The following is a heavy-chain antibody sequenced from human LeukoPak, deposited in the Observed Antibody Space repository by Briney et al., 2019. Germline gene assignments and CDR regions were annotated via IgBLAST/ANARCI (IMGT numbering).Heavy chain of an antibody. D-gene: IGHD3-3*01. J-gene: IGHJ3*02. CDR1: GYTFTSYG. CDR3: ARDSITIFGVVTSLDAFDI. CDR2: INAYNGNT. V-gene: IGHV1-18*01. Sequence: ASVKVSCKASGYTFTSYGISWVRQAPGQGLEWMGWINAYNGNTNYAQKLQGRVTITTDTSTSTAYMELRSLRSDDTAVYYCARDSITIFGVVTSLDAFDIWGQGTMVTVSS.